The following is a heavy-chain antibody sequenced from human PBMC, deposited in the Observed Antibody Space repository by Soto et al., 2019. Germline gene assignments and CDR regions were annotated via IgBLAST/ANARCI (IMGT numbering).Heavy chain of an antibody. CDR3: PRHEAFHMGNFFDS. V-gene: IGHV4-31*03. CDR2: IYYSGST. J-gene: IGHJ4*02. D-gene: IGHD7-27*01. Sequence: QVQLQESGPGLVKPSQTLSLTCTVSGDSISNGVHYWDWIRQRPGKGLEWIGYIYYSGSTYYNQSLKSRVTISVETSKNHFSLDLRYVTAADKALYYCPRHEAFHMGNFFDSWGQGTLVNVSS. CDR1: GDSISNGVHY.